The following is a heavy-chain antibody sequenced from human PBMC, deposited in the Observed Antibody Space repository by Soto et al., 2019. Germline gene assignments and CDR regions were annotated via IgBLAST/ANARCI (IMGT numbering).Heavy chain of an antibody. V-gene: IGHV3-53*01. D-gene: IGHD3-16*02. CDR1: GFNVGDNF. J-gene: IGHJ3*01. CDR3: ARDVVRLGDLSVRGFDL. CDR2: LYLGGNT. Sequence: PGGSLRLSCEASGFNVGDNFINWVRQAPGKGLEWVSVLYLGGNTYFADSVKGRFSISRDNSKNTVYLQMNSLTVEDTAVYYCARDVVRLGDLSVRGFDLWGQGTMVTVSS.